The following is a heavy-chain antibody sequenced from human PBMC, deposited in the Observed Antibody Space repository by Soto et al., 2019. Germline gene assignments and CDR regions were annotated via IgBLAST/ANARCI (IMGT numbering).Heavy chain of an antibody. CDR3: ALYPYYDSFGYFDF. CDR1: GGTFRKYA. Sequence: GASVKVSCKASGGTFRKYATSWVRQAPGQGLEWMGGIIPLFGTTNYAQKFQGRVTLTADESTSTAYMELSSLRSEDTAVYYCALYPYYDSFGYFDFWGQGTVVTVSS. J-gene: IGHJ4*02. D-gene: IGHD3-22*01. CDR2: IIPLFGTT. V-gene: IGHV1-69*13.